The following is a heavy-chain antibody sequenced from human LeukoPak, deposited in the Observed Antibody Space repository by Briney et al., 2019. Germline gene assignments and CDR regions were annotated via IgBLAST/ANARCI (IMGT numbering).Heavy chain of an antibody. CDR2: ISGSGGNT. J-gene: IGHJ4*02. CDR1: GFTFSSYG. D-gene: IGHD3-10*01. CDR3: TKPLSGSYYSAGWYFDY. V-gene: IGHV3-23*01. Sequence: GGSLRLSCAASGFTFSSYGMSWVRQAPGKGLEWVSAISGSGGNTYYADSVKGRFTISRDNSKNTLYLQMKSLRAEDMAVYYCTKPLSGSYYSAGWYFDYWGQGTLVTVSS.